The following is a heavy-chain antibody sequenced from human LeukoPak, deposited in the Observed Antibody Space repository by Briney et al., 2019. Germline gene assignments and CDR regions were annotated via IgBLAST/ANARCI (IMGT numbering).Heavy chain of an antibody. CDR1: GGSISSGSYY. CDR2: IYTSGST. V-gene: IGHV4-61*02. J-gene: IGHJ5*02. CDR3: AREVEFYYYGSGSYYFWFDP. D-gene: IGHD3-10*01. Sequence: SETLSLTCTVSGGSISSGSYYWSWIRQPAGKGLEWIGRIYTSGSTNYNPSLKSRVTISVDTSKNQFSLKLSSVTAADTAVYYCAREVEFYYYGSGSYYFWFDPWGQGTLVTVSS.